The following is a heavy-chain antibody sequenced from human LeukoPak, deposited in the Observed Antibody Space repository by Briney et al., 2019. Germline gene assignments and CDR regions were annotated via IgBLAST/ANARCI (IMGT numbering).Heavy chain of an antibody. CDR2: ISYDGSNK. CDR3: ASGGYSSGHPFDY. Sequence: GGSLRLSCAASGFTFSSYGMHWVRQAPGKGLEWVAVISYDGSNKYYADSVKGRFTISRDNSKNTLYLQMNSLRAEDTAVYYCASGGYSSGHPFDYWGQGTLVTVSS. D-gene: IGHD6-19*01. CDR1: GFTFSSYG. V-gene: IGHV3-30*03. J-gene: IGHJ4*02.